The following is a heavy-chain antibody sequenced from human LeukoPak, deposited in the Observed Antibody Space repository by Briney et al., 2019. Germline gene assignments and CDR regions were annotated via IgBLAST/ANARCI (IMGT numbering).Heavy chain of an antibody. J-gene: IGHJ4*02. CDR2: LDTDGSDT. CDR3: ARDRYPAAREFDY. Sequence: GGSLRLSCAASGFTFSTYWMHWVRQAPGKGLVWVSRLDTDGSDTSYADSVKGRFTISRDNAKNTLYLQMNNLRAEDTAMYYCARDRYPAAREFDYWGQGTLVTVSS. CDR1: GFTFSTYW. D-gene: IGHD2-2*01. V-gene: IGHV3-74*01.